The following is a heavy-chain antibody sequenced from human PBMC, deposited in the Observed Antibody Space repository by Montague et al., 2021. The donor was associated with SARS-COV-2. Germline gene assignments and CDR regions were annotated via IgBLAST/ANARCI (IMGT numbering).Heavy chain of an antibody. Sequence: SETLSLTYTVSGDSISSYLWNWVRQPAGKGLEWIGRIWTSGSTNYNPSLKSRVTVSVDTSKNQFSLKLSAVTAADTAVYYCARGAPTISMILVVMTGAGWYFDLWGRGTLVTVSS. V-gene: IGHV4-4*07. CDR3: ARGAPTISMILVVMTGAGWYFDL. D-gene: IGHD3-22*01. J-gene: IGHJ2*01. CDR2: IWTSGST. CDR1: GDSISSYL.